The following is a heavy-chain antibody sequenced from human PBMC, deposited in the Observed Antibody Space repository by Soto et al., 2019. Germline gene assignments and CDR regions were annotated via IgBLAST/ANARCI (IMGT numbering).Heavy chain of an antibody. CDR1: GFTFSSYV. CDR3: ARAMITYYDFWSGYRGRNYYYYYGMDV. V-gene: IGHV3-33*01. Sequence: GGSLRLSCAASGFTFSSYVMHWVRQSPGKGLEWVAVIWYDGSNKYYADSVKGRFTISRDNSKNTLYLQMNSLRAEDTAVYYCARAMITYYDFWSGYRGRNYYYYYGMDVWGQGTTVTVSS. J-gene: IGHJ6*02. CDR2: IWYDGSNK. D-gene: IGHD3-3*01.